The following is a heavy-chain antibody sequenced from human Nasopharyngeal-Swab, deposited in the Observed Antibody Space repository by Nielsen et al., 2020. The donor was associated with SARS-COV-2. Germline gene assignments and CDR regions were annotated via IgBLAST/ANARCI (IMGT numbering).Heavy chain of an antibody. D-gene: IGHD3-3*01. J-gene: IGHJ6*02. CDR2: ISGTGIST. Sequence: ETLSLTCVASGFPSNDYAMNWVRQAPGKGLEWVSAISGTGISTYYADSVKGRFTISRDNSENTLYLQMNSLRAEDTAVYYCASRTVFGVVTFYYYFGMDVWGQGTTVTVSS. V-gene: IGHV3-23*01. CDR3: ASRTVFGVVTFYYYFGMDV. CDR1: GFPSNDYA.